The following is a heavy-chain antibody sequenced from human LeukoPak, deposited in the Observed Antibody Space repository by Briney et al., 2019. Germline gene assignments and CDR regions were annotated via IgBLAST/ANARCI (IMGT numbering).Heavy chain of an antibody. V-gene: IGHV1-8*03. CDR3: ARYSSSWHRDFDY. CDR2: MNPNSGNT. D-gene: IGHD6-13*01. J-gene: IGHJ4*02. CDR1: GYTFTSYD. Sequence: ASVKVSCKASGYTFTSYDINWVRQATGQGLEWMGWMNPNSGNTGYAQKFQGRVTITRSTSISTAYMELSSLSSEDMAVYYCARYSSSWHRDFDYWGQGTLVTVSS.